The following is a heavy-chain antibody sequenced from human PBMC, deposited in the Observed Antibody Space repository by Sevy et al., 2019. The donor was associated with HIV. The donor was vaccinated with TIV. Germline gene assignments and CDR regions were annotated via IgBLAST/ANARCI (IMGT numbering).Heavy chain of an antibody. Sequence: GGSLRLSCEASGFDFSSHWMQWVRQAPGKGLVWVSRMNTDGSSTNYADSVKGRFTISRDNAKNTLYLEMNNLRDEDXXXXXXXXPRFDFWGPGTLVTVSS. J-gene: IGHJ4*02. CDR1: GFDFSSHW. CDR3: XXPRFDF. V-gene: IGHV3-74*01. CDR2: MNTDGSST.